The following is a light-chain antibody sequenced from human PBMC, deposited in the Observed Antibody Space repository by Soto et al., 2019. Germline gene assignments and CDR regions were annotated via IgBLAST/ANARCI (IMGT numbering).Light chain of an antibody. CDR3: QQCTNAPLT. V-gene: IGKV3D-20*02. Sequence: EIVLTQSPGTLSLSPGEGAPLSCRASQSVPKNYSGWYKQKTGQAPRLLIYDVSNRATDVPARFSGSGSETDFTLTISGLEPEDFAVYYCQQCTNAPLTFGGGTKLEIK. CDR2: DVS. J-gene: IGKJ4*01. CDR1: QSVPKNY.